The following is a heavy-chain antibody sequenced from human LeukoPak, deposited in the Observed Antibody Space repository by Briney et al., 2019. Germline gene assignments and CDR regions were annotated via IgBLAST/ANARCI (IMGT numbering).Heavy chain of an antibody. Sequence: KASETLSLTCTVSGGSISSSSYYWGWIRQPPGKGLEWIGSIYYSGSTYYNPSLKSRVTILVDTSKNQFSLKLSSVTAADTAVYYCARLLTTGATFYFDYWGQGTLVTVSS. CDR3: ARLLTTGATFYFDY. CDR2: IYYSGST. J-gene: IGHJ4*02. V-gene: IGHV4-39*07. D-gene: IGHD4-11*01. CDR1: GGSISSSSYY.